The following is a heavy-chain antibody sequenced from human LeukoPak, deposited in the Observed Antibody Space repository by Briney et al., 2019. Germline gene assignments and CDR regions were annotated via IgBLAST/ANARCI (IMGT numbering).Heavy chain of an antibody. J-gene: IGHJ4*02. D-gene: IGHD4-17*01. CDR3: ARSNDYGDYQLGY. Sequence: PGGSLRLSCAASGFTFSSYAMHWVRQAPGKGLEWVAVISYDGSNKYYADSVKGRFTISRDNSKNTLYLQMNSLRAEDTAVYYSARSNDYGDYQLGYWGQGTLVTVSS. CDR1: GFTFSSYA. CDR2: ISYDGSNK. V-gene: IGHV3-30*04.